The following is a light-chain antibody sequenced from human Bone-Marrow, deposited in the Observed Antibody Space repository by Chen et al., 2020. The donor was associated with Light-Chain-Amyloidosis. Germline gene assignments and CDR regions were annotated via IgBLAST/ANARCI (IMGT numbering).Light chain of an antibody. CDR2: EVT. CDR3: SSYTITNTLG. V-gene: IGLV2-14*01. CDR1: SSDVGGYNH. Sequence: QSALTQPASVSGSPGQSITISCTGTSSDVGGYNHVSWYQQHPDKAPKLMIYEVTNRPSWVPARFSGYKSDNTASLTISGLQTEDEADYFCSSYTITNTLGFGSGTRVTVL. J-gene: IGLJ1*01.